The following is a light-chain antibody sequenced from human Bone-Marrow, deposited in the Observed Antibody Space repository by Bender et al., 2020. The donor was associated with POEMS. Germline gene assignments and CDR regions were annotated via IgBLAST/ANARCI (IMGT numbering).Light chain of an antibody. V-gene: IGLV2-8*01. CDR2: EVN. J-gene: IGLJ2*01. Sequence: QSVLTQPPSASGSPGQSVTISCTGTSSDVGGYNYVSWYQQPPGKAPKLIIFEVNKRPSGVPNRFSGSKSGNAAFLTVSGLQAEDEADYYCCSYAGSSTHVIFGGGTKLTVL. CDR3: CSYAGSSTHVI. CDR1: SSDVGGYNY.